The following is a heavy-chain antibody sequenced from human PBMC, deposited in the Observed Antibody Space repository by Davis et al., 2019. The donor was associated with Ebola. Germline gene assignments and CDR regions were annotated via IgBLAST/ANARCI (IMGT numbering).Heavy chain of an antibody. Sequence: PGGSLRLSCAASGFTFSSYWTHWVRQAPGKGLVWVSRINSDGSSTSYADSVKGRFTISRDNAKNTLYLQMNSLRAEDTAVYYCARGGSGYSSGWYGDYFGSYYYYYYGMDVWGQGTTVTVSS. CDR1: GFTFSSYW. CDR3: ARGGSGYSSGWYGDYFGSYYYYYYGMDV. J-gene: IGHJ6*02. D-gene: IGHD6-19*01. V-gene: IGHV3-74*01. CDR2: INSDGSST.